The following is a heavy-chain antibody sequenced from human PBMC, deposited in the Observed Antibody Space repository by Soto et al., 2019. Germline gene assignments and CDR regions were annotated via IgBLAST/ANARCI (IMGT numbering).Heavy chain of an antibody. CDR2: IYYSGST. CDR3: ARDPHYYDSSGYDYFDY. Sequence: QVQLQESGPGLVKPSQTLSLTCTVSGGSISSGDYYWSWIRQPPGKGLEWIGYIYYSGSTYYNPSLKSRVTISVDTSQNQFSLKLSSVTAADTAVYYCARDPHYYDSSGYDYFDYWGQGTLVTVSS. D-gene: IGHD3-22*01. J-gene: IGHJ4*02. CDR1: GGSISSGDYY. V-gene: IGHV4-30-4*01.